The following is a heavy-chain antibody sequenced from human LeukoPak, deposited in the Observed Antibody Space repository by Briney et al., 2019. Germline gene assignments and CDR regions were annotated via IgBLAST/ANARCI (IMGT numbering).Heavy chain of an antibody. CDR1: GYTFTGYY. D-gene: IGHD4-23*01. J-gene: IGHJ4*02. CDR3: AGDMGGGGNSDY. CDR2: VSGYSGNT. V-gene: IGHV1-18*04. Sequence: ASVKVSCKASGYTFTGYYMHWVRQAPGQGLEWMGWVSGYSGNTNYAQKLQGRVTMTTDTSTSTAYMELRSLRSDDTAVYYCAGDMGGGGNSDYWGQGTLVTVSS.